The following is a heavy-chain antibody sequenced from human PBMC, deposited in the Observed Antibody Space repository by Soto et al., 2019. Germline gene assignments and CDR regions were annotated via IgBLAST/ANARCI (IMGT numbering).Heavy chain of an antibody. CDR3: ARVKVGATLVDGY. CDR2: IIPIFGTA. CDR1: GGTFSSYA. J-gene: IGHJ4*02. V-gene: IGHV1-69*12. Sequence: QVQLVQSGAEVKKPGSSVKVSCKASGGTFSSYAISWVRQAPGQGLEWMGGIIPIFGTANYAQKFQGRVTMTADESTSTDYMERSRLRSEDTAVYYGARVKVGATLVDGYWGPGTRVTGSS. D-gene: IGHD1-26*01.